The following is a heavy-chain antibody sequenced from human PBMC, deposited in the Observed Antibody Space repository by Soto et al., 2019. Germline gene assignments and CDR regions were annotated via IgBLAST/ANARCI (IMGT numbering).Heavy chain of an antibody. CDR1: GGSISSYY. Sequence: QVQLQESGPGLVKPSETLSLTCTVSGGSISSYYWSWIRQPPGKGLEWIGYIYYSGSTNYNPSLKSRVTISVDTSKNQFSLKLSSVTAADTAVYYCARAVRRALYYCDYWGQGTLVTVSS. CDR2: IYYSGST. V-gene: IGHV4-59*08. D-gene: IGHD4-4*01. J-gene: IGHJ4*02. CDR3: ARAVRRALYYCDY.